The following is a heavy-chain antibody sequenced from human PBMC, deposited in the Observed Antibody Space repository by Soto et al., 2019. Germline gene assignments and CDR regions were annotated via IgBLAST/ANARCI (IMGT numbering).Heavy chain of an antibody. D-gene: IGHD6-19*01. CDR1: GFTFSSYG. CDR3: EREFSSGWYRYGMDV. CDR2: IWYDGSNK. Sequence: QVQLVESGGGVVQPGRSLRLSCAASGFTFSSYGMHWVRQAPGKGLEWVAVIWYDGSNKYYADSVKGRVTISRDNSKNTLSLQMNSLRDEDTAVYYCEREFSSGWYRYGMDVWGQVTTVTVSS. J-gene: IGHJ6*02. V-gene: IGHV3-33*01.